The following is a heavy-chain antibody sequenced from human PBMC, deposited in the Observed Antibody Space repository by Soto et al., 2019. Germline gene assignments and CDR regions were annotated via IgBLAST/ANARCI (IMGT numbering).Heavy chain of an antibody. Sequence: SLRLSCAASGFNFSSYAMHRVRQAPGKGLEWVAVISYDGGKKYYADSVKGRFTISRDNSKNTLYVEMNSLSAEDAAVYYCAREGQPAAGTTPHNWGRGTLVTVSS. CDR3: AREGQPAAGTTPHN. V-gene: IGHV3-30*04. CDR2: ISYDGGKK. CDR1: GFNFSSYA. D-gene: IGHD6-13*01. J-gene: IGHJ4*02.